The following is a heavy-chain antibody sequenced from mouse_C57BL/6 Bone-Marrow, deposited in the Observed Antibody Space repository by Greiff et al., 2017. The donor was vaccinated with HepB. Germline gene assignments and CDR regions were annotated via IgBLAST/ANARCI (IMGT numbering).Heavy chain of an antibody. D-gene: IGHD1-1*01. Sequence: VQLKESGAELVKPGASVKLSCTASGFNIKDYYMHWVKQRTEQGLEWIGRIDPEDGETKYAPKFQGKATITADTSSNTAYLQLSSLTSEDTAVYYCARGTTVVAYYFDYWGQGTTLTVSS. CDR2: IDPEDGET. CDR1: GFNIKDYY. J-gene: IGHJ2*01. V-gene: IGHV14-2*01. CDR3: ARGTTVVAYYFDY.